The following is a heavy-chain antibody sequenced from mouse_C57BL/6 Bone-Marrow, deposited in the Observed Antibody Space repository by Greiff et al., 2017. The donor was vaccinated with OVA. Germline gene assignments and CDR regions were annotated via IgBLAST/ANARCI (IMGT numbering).Heavy chain of an antibody. V-gene: IGHV1-81*01. D-gene: IGHD1-1*01. CDR2: IYPRSGNT. CDR3: ARGIYYGHYYAMDY. J-gene: IGHJ4*01. CDR1: GYTFTSYG. Sequence: QVQLQQSGAELARPGASVKLSCKASGYTFTSYGISWVKQRTGQGLEWIGEIYPRSGNTYYNEKFKGQATLTADKSSSTAYMALRSLTSEDSAVYFCARGIYYGHYYAMDYWGQGTSVTVSS.